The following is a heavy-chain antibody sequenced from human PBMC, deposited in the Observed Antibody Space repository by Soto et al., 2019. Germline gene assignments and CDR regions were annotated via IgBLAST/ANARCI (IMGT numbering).Heavy chain of an antibody. CDR2: ISGSDGKT. J-gene: IGHJ4*02. V-gene: IGHV3-23*01. D-gene: IGHD3-3*01. CDR1: VFSFASFA. CDR3: AKWSYLDY. Sequence: PGGSLRLSCTASVFSFASFAMTWVRQAPGKGLEWVATISGSDGKTYYADSVKGRFSISRDTSRNTLYLQMNSLRADDTAIYYCAKWSYLDYWGQGTRVTVSS.